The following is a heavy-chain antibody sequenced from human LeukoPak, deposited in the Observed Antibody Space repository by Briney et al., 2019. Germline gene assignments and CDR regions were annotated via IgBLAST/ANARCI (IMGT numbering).Heavy chain of an antibody. V-gene: IGHV1-8*03. CDR2: MNPTRGNT. J-gene: IGHJ3*02. D-gene: IGHD1-26*01. CDR1: GYTFTSYD. Sequence: ASVKVSCKASGYTFTSYDINWVRQATGQGLEWMGWMNPTRGNTCDAQKFQGRVTINRNTSISTAYMELSSLRSEDTAVYYCARTQWELYDAFDIWGQGTMVTVSS. CDR3: ARTQWELYDAFDI.